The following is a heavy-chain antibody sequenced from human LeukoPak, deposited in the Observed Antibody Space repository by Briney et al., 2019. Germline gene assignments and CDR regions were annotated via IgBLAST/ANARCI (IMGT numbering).Heavy chain of an antibody. V-gene: IGHV1-69*13. J-gene: IGHJ5*02. CDR3: ARGPYTHYDSSGDYYNWFDP. Sequence: VKVSFKASGGTFSSYAISWVRPAPGQGLEWMGRIIPIFGTANYAQKFQGRVTITTDESTSTAYMELSSLRSEDTAVYYCARGPYTHYDSSGDYYNWFDPWGQGTLVTVSS. D-gene: IGHD3-22*01. CDR2: IIPIFGTA. CDR1: GGTFSSYA.